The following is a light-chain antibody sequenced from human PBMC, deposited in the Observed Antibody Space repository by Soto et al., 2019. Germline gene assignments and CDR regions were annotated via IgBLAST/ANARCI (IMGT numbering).Light chain of an antibody. V-gene: IGLV2-14*03. CDR1: SSDVGAYNY. Sequence: QSALTQPASVSGSPGQSITISCTGTSSDVGAYNYVSWYQQHPGKAPKLLIYDVSNRPSGVSNRFSGSKSGNTASLTISGVQAEDEADYYCSSYTSSNTLGVFGTGAKLTVL. CDR3: SSYTSSNTLGV. CDR2: DVS. J-gene: IGLJ1*01.